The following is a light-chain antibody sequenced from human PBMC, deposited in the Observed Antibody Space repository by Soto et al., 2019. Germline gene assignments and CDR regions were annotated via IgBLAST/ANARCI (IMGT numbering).Light chain of an antibody. Sequence: QSVLTQPASVSGSPGQSITISCTGTSSDVGGYNYVSWYQQHPGKAPKLMIYEVSDRPSGVSNRFSGSKSGNTASLTISGLQPEDEADYYCSSYTGSSTVVFGGGTKLTVL. CDR3: SSYTGSSTVV. V-gene: IGLV2-14*01. CDR1: SSDVGGYNY. CDR2: EVS. J-gene: IGLJ2*01.